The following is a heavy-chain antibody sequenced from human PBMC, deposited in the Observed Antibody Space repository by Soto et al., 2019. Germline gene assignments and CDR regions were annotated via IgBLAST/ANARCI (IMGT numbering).Heavy chain of an antibody. CDR2: IYYSGST. Sequence: PSETLSLTCTVSGGSISSYYWSWIRQPPGKGLEWIGYIYYSGSTNYNPSLKSRVTISVDTSKNQFSLKLSSVTAADTAVYYCARTEMVRDYAFEIWGQGTMVTVSS. CDR1: GGSISSYY. J-gene: IGHJ3*02. V-gene: IGHV4-59*01. CDR3: ARTEMVRDYAFEI. D-gene: IGHD3-10*01.